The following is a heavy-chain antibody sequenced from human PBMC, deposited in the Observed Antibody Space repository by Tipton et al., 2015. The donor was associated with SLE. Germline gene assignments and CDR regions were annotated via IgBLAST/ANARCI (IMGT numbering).Heavy chain of an antibody. Sequence: GSLRLSCAASGFTFSNYAMNWVRQAPGKGLEWVSVIYSGGSTTYYADSVKGRFTISRDNSKNTLYLQMNSLRAEDTAVYYCARDGYSPFDYWGQGTLVTVSS. CDR3: ARDGYSPFDY. D-gene: IGHD5-24*01. V-gene: IGHV3-23*03. CDR2: IYSGGSTT. J-gene: IGHJ4*02. CDR1: GFTFSNYA.